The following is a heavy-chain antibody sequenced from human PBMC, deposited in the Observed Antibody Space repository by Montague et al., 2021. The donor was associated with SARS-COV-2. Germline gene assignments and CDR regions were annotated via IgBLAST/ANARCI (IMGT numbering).Heavy chain of an antibody. J-gene: IGHJ4*02. CDR2: INGGGGST. Sequence: SRRISCAASGFIVSTAVVSWVRQAPGKGLEWVSTINGGGGSTYYADSMRGRFTISRGNSENTLYLQMNSLRAEDTAIYYCAKGRGTSCSDYWGQGTLVTVSS. V-gene: IGHV3-23*01. D-gene: IGHD2-15*01. CDR1: GFIVSTAV. CDR3: AKGRGTSCSDY.